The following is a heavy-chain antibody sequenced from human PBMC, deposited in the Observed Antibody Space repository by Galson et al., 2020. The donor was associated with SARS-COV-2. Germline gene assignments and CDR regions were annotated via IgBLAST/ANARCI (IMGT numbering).Heavy chain of an antibody. CDR3: ARDTNGDYIGAFWFDP. J-gene: IGHJ5*02. CDR2: ITGTSSDT. Sequence: GSLRLSCAPSGFTFSNYAMMWVRQAPGKGLELVSAITGTSSDTIYADSVKGRFTISRDNSQNTLYLVMNSLRVDDTAVYYCARDTNGDYIGAFWFDPWGQGTLVTVSS. D-gene: IGHD4-17*01. V-gene: IGHV3-23*01. CDR1: GFTFSNYA.